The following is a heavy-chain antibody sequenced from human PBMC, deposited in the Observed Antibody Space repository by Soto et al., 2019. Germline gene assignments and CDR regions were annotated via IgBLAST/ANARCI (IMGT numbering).Heavy chain of an antibody. CDR2: IYYSGST. D-gene: IGHD5-18*01. J-gene: IGHJ4*02. CDR3: ASRIQLWWYFDY. V-gene: IGHV4-39*01. CDR1: GGSISSSSYY. Sequence: ASETLSLTCTVSGGSISSSSYYWGWIRQPPGKGLEWIGSIYYSGSTYYNPSLKSRVTISVDTSKNQFSLKLSSVTAADTAVYYCASRIQLWWYFDYWGQGTLVT.